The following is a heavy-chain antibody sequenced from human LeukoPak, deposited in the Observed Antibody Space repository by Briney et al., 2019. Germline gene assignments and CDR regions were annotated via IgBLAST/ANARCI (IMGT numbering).Heavy chain of an antibody. Sequence: PGGSLRFSCAASRFTFSSYAMSWVRQAPGKGLVWVSAISGSGGSTYYADCVKGRFTISRDNSKNTLYLQMNSLRAEDTAVYYCAKASSGWDFDYWGQGTLVTVSS. CDR2: ISGSGGST. CDR3: AKASSGWDFDY. V-gene: IGHV3-23*01. D-gene: IGHD6-19*01. J-gene: IGHJ4*02. CDR1: RFTFSSYA.